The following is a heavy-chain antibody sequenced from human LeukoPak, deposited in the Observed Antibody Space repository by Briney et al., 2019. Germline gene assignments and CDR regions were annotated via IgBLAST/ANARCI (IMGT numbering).Heavy chain of an antibody. CDR3: ATSTIVQSYYYGLDV. J-gene: IGHJ6*02. V-gene: IGHV3-30*03. Sequence: GGSLRLSCAASGFTFSSYAMSWVRQAPGKGLEWVATISYDGSKTYYADSVKGRFTISRDTSKNTLYLQMNSLRAEDTAVYYCATSTIVQSYYYGLDVWGQGTTVTVSS. CDR2: ISYDGSKT. CDR1: GFTFSSYA. D-gene: IGHD2-8*01.